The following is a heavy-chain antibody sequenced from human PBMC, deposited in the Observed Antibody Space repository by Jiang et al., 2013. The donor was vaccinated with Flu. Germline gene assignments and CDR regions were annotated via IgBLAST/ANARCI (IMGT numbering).Heavy chain of an antibody. D-gene: IGHD1-1*01. CDR2: INPDSGGT. J-gene: IGHJ3*02. CDR3: ARVQTGTGAFDI. V-gene: IGHV1-2*04. Sequence: GAEVKKPGASVKVSCKASGYTFSGFYIHWVRQAPGQGLEWMGWINPDSGGTSYAQKFQDWVTMTRDTSINTAYMELSRLKSDDTAVYYCARVQTGTGAFDIWGQGTMVTVSS. CDR1: GYTFSGFY.